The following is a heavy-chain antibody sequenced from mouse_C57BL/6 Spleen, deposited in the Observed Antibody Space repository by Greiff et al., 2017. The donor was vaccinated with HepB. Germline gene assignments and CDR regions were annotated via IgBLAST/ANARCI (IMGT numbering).Heavy chain of an antibody. CDR3: ARSYRQPLAY. Sequence: QVQLKESGAELVKPGASVKISCKASGYAFSSYWMNWVKQRPGKGLEWIGQIYPGDGDTNYNGKFKGKATLTADKSSSTAYMQLSSLTSEDSAVYFCARSYRQPLAYWGQGTLVTVSA. CDR2: IYPGDGDT. CDR1: GYAFSSYW. D-gene: IGHD3-2*01. J-gene: IGHJ3*01. V-gene: IGHV1-80*01.